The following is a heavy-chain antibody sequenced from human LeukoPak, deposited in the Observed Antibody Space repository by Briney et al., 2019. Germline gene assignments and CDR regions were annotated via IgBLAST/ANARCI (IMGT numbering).Heavy chain of an antibody. CDR2: IYYSGST. CDR3: ARVSGYSYGSNWFDP. Sequence: PSETLSLTCTVSGGSISSSSYYWGWIRQPPGKGLEWIGSIYYSGSTYYNPSLKSRVTVSVDTSKNQFSLKLSSVTAADTAVNYCARVSGYSYGSNWFDPWGREPWTPSPQ. V-gene: IGHV4-39*07. CDR1: GGSISSSSYY. D-gene: IGHD5-18*01. J-gene: IGHJ5*02.